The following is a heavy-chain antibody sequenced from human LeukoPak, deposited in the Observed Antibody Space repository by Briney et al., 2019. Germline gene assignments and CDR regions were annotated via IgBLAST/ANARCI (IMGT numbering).Heavy chain of an antibody. CDR2: IKSKTDGGTT. Sequence: GGSLRLSCAASGFTFSNAWMSWVRQAPGKGLEWVGRIKSKTDGGTTDYAAPVKGRFTISRDDSKNTLYLQMNSLKTEDTAVYYCTTYAGAPWELYFDYWGQGTLVTVSS. CDR3: TTYAGAPWELYFDY. V-gene: IGHV3-15*01. J-gene: IGHJ4*02. D-gene: IGHD1-26*01. CDR1: GFTFSNAW.